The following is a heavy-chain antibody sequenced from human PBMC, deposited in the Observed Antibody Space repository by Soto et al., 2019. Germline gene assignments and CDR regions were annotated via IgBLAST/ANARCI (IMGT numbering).Heavy chain of an antibody. CDR1: GGSISSGGYS. CDR3: AEFKWGSPYGMDV. V-gene: IGHV4-61*08. Sequence: SETLSLTCAVSGGSISSGGYSWSWIRQPPGKGLEWIGYIYYSGSTNYNPSLKSRVTISVDTSKNQFSLKLSSVTAADTAVYLCAEFKWGSPYGMDVWGQGTTVTVSS. J-gene: IGHJ6*02. CDR2: IYYSGST. D-gene: IGHD7-27*01.